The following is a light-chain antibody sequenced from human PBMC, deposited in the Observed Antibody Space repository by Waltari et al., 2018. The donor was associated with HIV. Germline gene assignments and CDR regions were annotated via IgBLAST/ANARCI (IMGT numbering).Light chain of an antibody. V-gene: IGLV1-47*01. CDR1: SSNIGSKY. CDR3: AAWDDTLSVL. Sequence: QSVLTQPPSASGNPGQRVTISCSGSSSNIGSKYVYWYQELPGSAPNLLIYRNNQRPSGVPDRFSGSKSGTSASLAISGLRSEDEADYYCAAWDDTLSVLFGGGTKLTVL. J-gene: IGLJ2*01. CDR2: RNN.